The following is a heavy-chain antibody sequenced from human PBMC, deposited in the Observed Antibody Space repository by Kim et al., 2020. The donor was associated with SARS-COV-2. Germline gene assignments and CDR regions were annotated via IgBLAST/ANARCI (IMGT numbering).Heavy chain of an antibody. V-gene: IGHV3-48*02. Sequence: GGSLRLSCATSGFTFSAYDMNWVRQAPGKGLEWVSFITKSSTTTYYADSVQGRFTISRDNAKNSLYLQMNSLRDEDTALYYCARARVGGGFDYWGQGTMVTVS. CDR2: ITKSSTTT. D-gene: IGHD3-16*01. CDR3: ARARVGGGFDY. CDR1: GFTFSAYD. J-gene: IGHJ3*01.